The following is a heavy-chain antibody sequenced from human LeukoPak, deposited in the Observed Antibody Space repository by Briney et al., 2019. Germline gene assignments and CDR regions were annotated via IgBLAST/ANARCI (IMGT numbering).Heavy chain of an antibody. CDR1: GFTFSSYG. CDR2: ISARGVTT. CDR3: ARVEGYYDSGGYDY. Sequence: PGGSLRLSCAASGFTFSSYGMSWVRQVPGKGLEWVSVISARGVTTYYADSVKGRFTISRDNSKHTLYLQMNRLRAEDTAVYYCARVEGYYDSGGYDYWGQGTLVTVSS. D-gene: IGHD3-22*01. V-gene: IGHV3-23*01. J-gene: IGHJ4*02.